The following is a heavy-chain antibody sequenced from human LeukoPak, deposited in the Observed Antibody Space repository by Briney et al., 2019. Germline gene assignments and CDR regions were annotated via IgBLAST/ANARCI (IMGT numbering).Heavy chain of an antibody. Sequence: GGSLRLSCAASGFTFSSDTMNWVRQAPGKGLEWVSSISSSSTYIYYADSLKGRYTISRDNTKNSLYLQMNSLRADDTAVYYCARDMDVWGQGTTVTVSS. CDR2: ISSSSTYI. CDR1: GFTFSSDT. J-gene: IGHJ6*02. CDR3: ARDMDV. V-gene: IGHV3-21*01.